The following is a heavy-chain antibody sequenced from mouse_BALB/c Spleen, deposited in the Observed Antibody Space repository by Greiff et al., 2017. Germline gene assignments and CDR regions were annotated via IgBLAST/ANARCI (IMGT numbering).Heavy chain of an antibody. J-gene: IGHJ3*01. V-gene: IGHV14-3*02. CDR1: GFNIKDTY. CDR2: IDPANGNT. D-gene: IGHD4-1*01. CDR3: AREANWSFAY. Sequence: VQLQQSGAELVKPGASVKLSCTASGFNIKDTYMYWVKQRPEPGLEWIGRIDPANGNTKYDPKFQGKATITADTSSNTAYLQLSSLTSEDTAVYYCAREANWSFAYWGQGTLVTVSA.